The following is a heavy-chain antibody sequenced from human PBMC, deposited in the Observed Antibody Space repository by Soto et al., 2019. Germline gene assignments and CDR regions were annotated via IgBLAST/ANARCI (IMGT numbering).Heavy chain of an antibody. V-gene: IGHV3-21*06. CDR3: ARESEDITSNFDS. Sequence: EVQLVESGGGLVKPGGSLRLSCAASGFTYTRYSMNWVRQAPGKGLEWVSSISRNTNYIYYGDSMKGRFTISRDNAKNSLYQEMNSLRGEDPAVYYCARESEDITSNFDSWGQGTLVTVPS. CDR2: ISRNTNYI. CDR1: GFTYTRYS. J-gene: IGHJ4*02.